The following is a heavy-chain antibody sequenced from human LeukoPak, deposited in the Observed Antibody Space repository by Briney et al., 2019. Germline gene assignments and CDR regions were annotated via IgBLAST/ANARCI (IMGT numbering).Heavy chain of an antibody. Sequence: GGSLRLSCAASGFSSYGMHWVRQAPGKGLEWVAVIWYDESNKYYADSVKGRSTISRDNSRNTLYLQMNSLGAEDTAVYYCARDGFSSSWYGRALDYWGQGTLVTVSS. V-gene: IGHV3-33*01. CDR2: IWYDESNK. J-gene: IGHJ4*02. CDR1: GFSSYG. CDR3: ARDGFSSSWYGRALDY. D-gene: IGHD6-13*01.